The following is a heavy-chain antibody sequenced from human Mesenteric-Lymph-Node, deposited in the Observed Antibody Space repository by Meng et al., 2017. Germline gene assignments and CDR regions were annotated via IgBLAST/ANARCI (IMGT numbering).Heavy chain of an antibody. V-gene: IGHV3-7*01. Sequence: GESLKISCAGSGFSISDSWMNWFRQAPGKGLEWVANIKKDGSEEYYMDSVRGRFTISRDNAKNSQFLEMNNVRFEDTAVYYCASGAGWLVDYWGQGTLVTVSS. CDR1: GFSISDSW. CDR3: ASGAGWLVDY. J-gene: IGHJ4*02. CDR2: IKKDGSEE. D-gene: IGHD6-19*01.